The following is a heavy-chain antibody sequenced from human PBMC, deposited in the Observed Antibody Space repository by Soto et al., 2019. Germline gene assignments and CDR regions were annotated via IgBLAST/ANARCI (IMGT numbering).Heavy chain of an antibody. D-gene: IGHD6-13*01. CDR1: GYSFTSYW. Sequence: GESLKISCKGSGYSFTSYWIGWVRQMPGKGLEWMEIIYPGDSDTRYSPSFQGQVTISADKSISTAYLQWSSLKASDTAMYYCARQLGPIAAPYYGMDVWGQGTTVTVS. V-gene: IGHV5-51*01. CDR3: ARQLGPIAAPYYGMDV. CDR2: IYPGDSDT. J-gene: IGHJ6*02.